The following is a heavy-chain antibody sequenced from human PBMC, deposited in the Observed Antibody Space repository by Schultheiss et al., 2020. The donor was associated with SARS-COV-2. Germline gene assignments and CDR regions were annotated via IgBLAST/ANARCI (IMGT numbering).Heavy chain of an antibody. V-gene: IGHV1-2*02. CDR3: ARDERWLQFVYFQH. CDR2: INPNSGGT. CDR1: GYTFTDYG. D-gene: IGHD5-24*01. Sequence: ASVKVSCKASGYTFTDYGISWVRQAPGQGLEWMGWINPNSGGTNYAQKFQGRVTMTRDTSISTAYMELSRLRSDDTAVYYCARDERWLQFVYFQHWGQGTLVTVPS. J-gene: IGHJ1*01.